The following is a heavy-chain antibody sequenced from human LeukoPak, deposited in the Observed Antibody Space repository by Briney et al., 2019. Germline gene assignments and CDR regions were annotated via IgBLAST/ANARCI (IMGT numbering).Heavy chain of an antibody. J-gene: IGHJ4*02. D-gene: IGHD1-1*01. CDR2: INHSGST. CDR1: GGSFSGYY. CDR3: ARSPLPGMFDY. Sequence: SETLSLTCAVYGGSFSGYYWSWIRQPPGKGLEWIGEINHSGSTNYNPSLKSRVTISVNTSKNQFSLKLSSVTAADTAVYYCARSPLPGMFDYWGQGTLVTVSS. V-gene: IGHV4-34*01.